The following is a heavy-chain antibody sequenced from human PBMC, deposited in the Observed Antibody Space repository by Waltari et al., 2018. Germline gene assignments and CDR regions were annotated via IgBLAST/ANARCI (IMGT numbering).Heavy chain of an antibody. Sequence: EVQLVESGGGLVNPGGSLRLSCAASGFTFSDYSMTWVRQAPGKGLDVCSSISSADYSLDADSMKGRFIISRDNAKNSLYLQMNGLSGEDTAVYYCARVIVYSDSPVCDFWGQGTLVIVSS. J-gene: IGHJ4*01. CDR1: GFTFSDYS. V-gene: IGHV3-21*01. D-gene: IGHD2-21*01. CDR2: ISSADYS. CDR3: ARVIVYSDSPVCDF.